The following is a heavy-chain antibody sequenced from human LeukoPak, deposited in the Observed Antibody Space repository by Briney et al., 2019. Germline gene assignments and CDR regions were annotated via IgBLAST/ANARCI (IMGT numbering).Heavy chain of an antibody. CDR3: ARSLHSYDIRGGHCYGY. Sequence: EASVKVSCKASGYTFTNLGLSWVRQAPRQGVEWMGWLSTHNDITAYAQKVHGRVTMTKDTSTATVYMELRSLTSDDTAVYFCARSLHSYDIRGGHCYGYWGQGTLVTVSS. J-gene: IGHJ4*02. CDR2: LSTHNDIT. D-gene: IGHD3-3*01. CDR1: GYTFTNLG. V-gene: IGHV1-18*01.